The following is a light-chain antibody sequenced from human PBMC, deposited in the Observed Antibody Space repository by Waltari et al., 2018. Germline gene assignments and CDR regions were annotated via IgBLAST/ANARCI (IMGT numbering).Light chain of an antibody. V-gene: IGKV3-20*01. J-gene: IGKJ4*01. CDR1: QTINNNF. CDR3: QQYDGSVLT. CDR2: GAS. Sequence: IVLTQSPDTLSLSPGQRATLSRRASQTINNNFLVWYQQKPGQAPSLIIHGASSRATGFPDRFSGSGSGTDFTLTISSLEPEDFAVYYCQQYDGSVLTFGGGTKVEI.